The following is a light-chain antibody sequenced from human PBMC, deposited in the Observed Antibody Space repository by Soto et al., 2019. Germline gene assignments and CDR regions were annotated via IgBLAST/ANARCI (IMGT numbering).Light chain of an antibody. CDR2: DGS. CDR3: SSYTSSSFYV. J-gene: IGLJ1*01. V-gene: IGLV2-14*01. Sequence: QSALTQPASVSGSPGQSITISCTGTSSDVGGYNYVSWYQQHPGKAPKLMIYDGSNRPSGVSNRFSGSKSGNTASLTISGLQDEDEADYYCSSYTSSSFYVFGTGTKVTVL. CDR1: SSDVGGYNY.